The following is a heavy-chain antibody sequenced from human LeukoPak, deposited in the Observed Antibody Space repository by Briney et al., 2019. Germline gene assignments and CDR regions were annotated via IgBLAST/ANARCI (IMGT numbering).Heavy chain of an antibody. J-gene: IGHJ4*02. Sequence: GGSLRLSCAASGFTFSNYWMSWVRQATGKGLEWVANIKEDGSEKYYVDSVKGRFTISRDNARNSLYLQMNSLRAEDTAVYYCASGRQLGYWGQGTLVTVSS. V-gene: IGHV3-7*01. CDR3: ASGRQLGY. D-gene: IGHD6-13*01. CDR1: GFTFSNYW. CDR2: IKEDGSEK.